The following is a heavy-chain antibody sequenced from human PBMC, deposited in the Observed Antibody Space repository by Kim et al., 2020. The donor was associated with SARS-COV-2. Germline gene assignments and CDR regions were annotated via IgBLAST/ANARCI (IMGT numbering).Heavy chain of an antibody. Sequence: ASVKVSCNVSYGTLLSYGISWVRQGPGQGLEWMGWINGLNGNTFYAQKFQGRVFMTTDTSTNRAYMELRSLRSDDTAVYYCARPSFGGGSYYKPGFGMDV. CDR2: INGLNGNT. J-gene: IGHJ6*01. CDR3: ARPSFGGGSYYKPGFGMDV. V-gene: IGHV1-18*01. D-gene: IGHD3-10*01. CDR1: YGTLLSYG.